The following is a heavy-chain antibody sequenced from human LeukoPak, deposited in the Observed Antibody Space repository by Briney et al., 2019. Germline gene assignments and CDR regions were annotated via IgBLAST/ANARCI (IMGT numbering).Heavy chain of an antibody. CDR1: GGSISSNNW. Sequence: SETLSLTCAVSGGSISSNNWWGWVRQPPGKGLEWIGEIYHSGSPNYNPSLNSRVTISVDKSRNHFSLNLSSVTAADTAMYYCARVNINNWHSCDYWGQGTLVTVSS. J-gene: IGHJ4*02. CDR2: IYHSGSP. V-gene: IGHV4-4*02. D-gene: IGHD1-1*01. CDR3: ARVNINNWHSCDY.